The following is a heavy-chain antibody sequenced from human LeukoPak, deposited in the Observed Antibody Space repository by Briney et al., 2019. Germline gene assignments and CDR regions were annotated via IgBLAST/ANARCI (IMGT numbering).Heavy chain of an antibody. CDR3: ARHTSYGQAPLDY. J-gene: IGHJ4*02. CDR1: GYSFTSYW. Sequence: GKSLQISCKGSGYSFTSYWIGWVRPLPGKGLEWMGIIYPGDSDTRYSPSCQGQVTISADKSISTAYLQWSSLKASDTAMYYCARHTSYGQAPLDYWGQGTLVTVSS. D-gene: IGHD2/OR15-2a*01. CDR2: IYPGDSDT. V-gene: IGHV5-51*01.